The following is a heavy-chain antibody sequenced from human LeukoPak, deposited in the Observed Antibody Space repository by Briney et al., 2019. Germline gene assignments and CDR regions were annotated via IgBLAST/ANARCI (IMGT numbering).Heavy chain of an antibody. CDR1: GGSISSSIW. Sequence: SETLSLTCAVSGGSISSSIWWSWVRQPPGKGLEWMGEIYHSGSTNYNPSLESRVTISIDKSKHQFSLKLSSVTAADTAVYYCTSGDTGTIDYWGQGTLVTVSS. V-gene: IGHV4-4*02. CDR2: IYHSGST. J-gene: IGHJ4*02. D-gene: IGHD4-17*01. CDR3: TSGDTGTIDY.